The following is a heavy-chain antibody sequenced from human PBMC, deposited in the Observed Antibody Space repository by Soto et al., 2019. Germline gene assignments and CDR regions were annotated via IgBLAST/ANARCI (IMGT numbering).Heavy chain of an antibody. V-gene: IGHV4-30-4*01. D-gene: IGHD2-2*01. CDR2: IYYSGNT. CDR1: GGSISSGGSY. Sequence: SETLSLTCTVSGGSISSGGSYWGWVRQPPGKGLEWIGYIYYSGNTYFNPSLKSRVTLSVDTSKNQFSLNLSSVTAADTAVYYCVRYCSTTKCPFDYWGQGTLVTVSS. CDR3: VRYCSTTKCPFDY. J-gene: IGHJ4*02.